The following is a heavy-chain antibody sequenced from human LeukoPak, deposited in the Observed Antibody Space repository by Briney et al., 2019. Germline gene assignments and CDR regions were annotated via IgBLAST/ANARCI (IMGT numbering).Heavy chain of an antibody. CDR2: ISAYNGNT. CDR3: ARGRDVTTIFGVVMHDAFDI. D-gene: IGHD3-3*01. J-gene: IGHJ3*02. Sequence: ASVKVSCKASGYTFTSYGISWVRQAPGQGLEWMGWISAYNGNTNYAQKLQGRVTMTTDTSTSTAYMELRSLRSDDTAVYYCARGRDVTTIFGVVMHDAFDIWGQGTMVTVSS. CDR1: GYTFTSYG. V-gene: IGHV1-18*01.